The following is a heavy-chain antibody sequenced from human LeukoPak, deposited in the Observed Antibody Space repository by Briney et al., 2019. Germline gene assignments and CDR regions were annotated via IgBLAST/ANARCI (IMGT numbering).Heavy chain of an antibody. J-gene: IGHJ4*02. CDR2: IYHSGST. V-gene: IGHV4-4*02. CDR1: GGSISSSNW. Sequence: SGTLSLTCAVSGGSISSSNWWSWVRQPPGKGLEWIGEIYHSGSTNYNPSLKSRITISVDTSKNQFSLKLSSVTAADTAVYYCARHDERFGELFDYWGQGTLVTVSS. CDR3: ARHDERFGELFDY. D-gene: IGHD3-10*01.